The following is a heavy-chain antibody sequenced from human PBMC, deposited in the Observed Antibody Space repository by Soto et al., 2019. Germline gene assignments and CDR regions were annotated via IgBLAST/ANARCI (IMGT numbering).Heavy chain of an antibody. Sequence: ASVKVSCKASVYTFTSYGISCVRQAPGQGLEWMGWIGAYNGNTNYAQKLQGRVTMTTDTSTSTAYMELRSLRSDETAVYYCARESGFSTIFGVVISYYYYYGMDVWGQGTTVTVSS. CDR1: VYTFTSYG. D-gene: IGHD3-3*01. J-gene: IGHJ6*02. CDR3: ARESGFSTIFGVVISYYYYYGMDV. CDR2: IGAYNGNT. V-gene: IGHV1-18*01.